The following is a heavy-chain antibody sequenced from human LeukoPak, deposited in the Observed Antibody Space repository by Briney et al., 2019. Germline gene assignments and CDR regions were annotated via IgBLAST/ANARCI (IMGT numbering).Heavy chain of an antibody. CDR1: GYTFTGYY. Sequence: ASVKVSCKASGYTFTGYYMHWVRQAPGKGLEWMGGFDPEDGETIYAQKFQGRVTMTEDTSTDTAYMELSSLRSEDTAVYYCATVSSYGSGSYPYNWFDPWGQGTLVTVSS. CDR3: ATVSSYGSGSYPYNWFDP. J-gene: IGHJ5*02. V-gene: IGHV1-24*01. D-gene: IGHD3-10*01. CDR2: FDPEDGET.